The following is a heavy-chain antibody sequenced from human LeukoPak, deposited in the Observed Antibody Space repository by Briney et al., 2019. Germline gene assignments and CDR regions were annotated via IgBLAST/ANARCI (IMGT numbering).Heavy chain of an antibody. CDR2: INHSGST. D-gene: IGHD5-12*01. V-gene: IGHV4-34*01. CDR3: ARDRTKRGYSGYLSYCLDV. J-gene: IGHJ6*02. CDR1: GGSFSGYY. Sequence: PSETLSLTCAVYGGSFSGYYWSWIRQSPGKGLEWIGEINHSGSTNYNPSLKSRVTISVDTSKNQFSLKLSSVTAADTAVYYCARDRTKRGYSGYLSYCLDVWGQGTTVTVSS.